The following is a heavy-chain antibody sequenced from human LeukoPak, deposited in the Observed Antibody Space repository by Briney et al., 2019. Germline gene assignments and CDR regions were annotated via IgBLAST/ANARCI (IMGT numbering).Heavy chain of an antibody. D-gene: IGHD3-16*01. J-gene: IGHJ4*02. CDR1: GGSLSSGSYY. CDR3: AGGGRADDY. Sequence: PSQTLSLTCTVSGGSLSSGSYYWRWLRQPAGKGLEWIGRIYTSGSTNYNPSRKSRVTISVDPSKNQFSLKLSSVTAADTAVYYCAGGGRADDYWGQGTLVTVSS. V-gene: IGHV4-61*02. CDR2: IYTSGST.